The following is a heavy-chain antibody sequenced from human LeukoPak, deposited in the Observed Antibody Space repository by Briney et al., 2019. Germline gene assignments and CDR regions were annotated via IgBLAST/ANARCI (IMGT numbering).Heavy chain of an antibody. V-gene: IGHV3-11*04. D-gene: IGHD7-27*01. CDR2: ISSSGSTI. Sequence: MAGGSLRISCAASGFTFSDYYMSWIRQAPGKGLEWVSYISSSGSTIYYADSVKGRFTISRDNAKNSLYLQMNSLRAEDTAVYYCARKGDLGSWFDPWGQGTLVTVSS. CDR3: ARKGDLGSWFDP. J-gene: IGHJ5*02. CDR1: GFTFSDYY.